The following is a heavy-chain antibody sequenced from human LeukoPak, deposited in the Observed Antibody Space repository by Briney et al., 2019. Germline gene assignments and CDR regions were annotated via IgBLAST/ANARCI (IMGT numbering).Heavy chain of an antibody. CDR3: ARTLGGDYLFDY. Sequence: ASVKVSCRASGYTFTGYYMQWVRQAPGQGLEWMGWINPNSGGTNYAQKFQGRVTMTRDTSISTAYMELSRLRSDDTAVYYCARTLGGDYLFDYWGQGTLVTVSS. J-gene: IGHJ4*02. V-gene: IGHV1-2*02. CDR1: GYTFTGYY. CDR2: INPNSGGT. D-gene: IGHD2-21*02.